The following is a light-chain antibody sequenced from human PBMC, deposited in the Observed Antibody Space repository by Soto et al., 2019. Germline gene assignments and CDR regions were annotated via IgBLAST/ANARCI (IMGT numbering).Light chain of an antibody. CDR2: EVN. V-gene: IGLV2-14*01. J-gene: IGLJ1*01. CDR1: SSDIGAYDY. Sequence: QSALTQPASLSGSPGQSITISCTGTSSDIGAYDYVSWFQQHPGKAPKLMISEVNNRPSGVSNRFSGSKSGNTAYLTISRLQVEDEAEYFCFSITTTSTHVFGTGTKVTVL. CDR3: FSITTTSTHV.